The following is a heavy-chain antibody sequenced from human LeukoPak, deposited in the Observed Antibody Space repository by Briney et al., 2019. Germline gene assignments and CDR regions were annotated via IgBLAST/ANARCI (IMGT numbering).Heavy chain of an antibody. CDR1: GFTFSSYA. Sequence: PGGSLRLSCAASGFTFSSYAMSWVRQAPGKGLEWVSAISGSGGSTYYADSVKGRFTISRDNSKNTLYLQMNSLRVEDTAVYYCASPIVVVVAATDYWGQGTLVTVSS. J-gene: IGHJ4*02. D-gene: IGHD2-15*01. V-gene: IGHV3-23*01. CDR3: ASPIVVVVAATDY. CDR2: ISGSGGST.